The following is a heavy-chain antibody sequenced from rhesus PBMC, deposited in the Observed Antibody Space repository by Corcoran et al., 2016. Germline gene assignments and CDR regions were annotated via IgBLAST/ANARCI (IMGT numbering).Heavy chain of an antibody. Sequence: QVQLQQWGEGLVKPSETLSLTCAVYGGSISSNYWSWIRQPPGKGLEWIGRIRSGGSTNYNPSLNSRVTISIDTSKNQFSLKLSSVTAADTAVYYCASTYSSGWYDAFDFWGQGLRVTVSS. D-gene: IGHD6-31*01. CDR2: IRSGGST. J-gene: IGHJ3*01. CDR1: GGSISSNY. CDR3: ASTYSSGWYDAFDF. V-gene: IGHV4-160*01.